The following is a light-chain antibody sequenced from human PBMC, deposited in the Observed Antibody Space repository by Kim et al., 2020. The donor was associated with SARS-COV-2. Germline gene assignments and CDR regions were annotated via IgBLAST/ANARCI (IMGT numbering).Light chain of an antibody. J-gene: IGKJ2*02. CDR1: QNVNNW. CDR2: YAS. V-gene: IGKV1-5*03. CDR3: QQFHSYSRT. Sequence: DIQMTQSPSTLPASVGDTVTITCRASQNVNNWVAWYQQKPGKAPKVLMSYASTLKSGVPSRFSGGGSGTEFTLTITSLQPDDFATYYCQQFHSYSRTFGQGTKLEIK.